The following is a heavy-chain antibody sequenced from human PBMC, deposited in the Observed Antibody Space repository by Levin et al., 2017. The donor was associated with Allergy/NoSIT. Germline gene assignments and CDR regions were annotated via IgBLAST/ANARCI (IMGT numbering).Heavy chain of an antibody. J-gene: IGHJ4*02. CDR2: ISPYNGNT. D-gene: IGHD6-6*01. CDR1: GYTFTSYG. V-gene: IGHV1-18*01. CDR3: ARDYKYSSSSGFGY. Sequence: RASVKVSCKASGYTFTSYGINWVRQAPGRGLEWMGWISPYNGNTNYAEKFQGRVTMTADTSTSTVYMDLRSLRSDETAIYYCARDYKYSSSSGFGYWGQGTLVTVSS.